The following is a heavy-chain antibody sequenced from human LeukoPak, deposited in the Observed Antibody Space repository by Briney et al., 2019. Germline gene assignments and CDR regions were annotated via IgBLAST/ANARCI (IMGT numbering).Heavy chain of an antibody. CDR2: ISIYNGNT. CDR3: ARDSRKSSGWSFGHY. CDR1: GYMFTNYG. J-gene: IGHJ4*02. D-gene: IGHD6-19*01. Sequence: GASVKVSCKASGYMFTNYGITWVRQAPGQGLEWMGWISIYNGNTNYAQKLQGRVTMTTDTSTSTAYMEVRSLRSDDTAVYYCARDSRKSSGWSFGHYWGQGTLVTVSS. V-gene: IGHV1-18*01.